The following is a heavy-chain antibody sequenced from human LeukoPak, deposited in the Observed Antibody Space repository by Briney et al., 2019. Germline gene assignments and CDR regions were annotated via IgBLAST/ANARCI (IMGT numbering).Heavy chain of an antibody. CDR1: GFTFSSYA. D-gene: IGHD6-6*01. CDR3: ARGVSSHVRGYFDY. V-gene: IGHV3-23*01. J-gene: IGHJ4*02. CDR2: ITGSGRTT. Sequence: GGSLRLPCAASGFTFSSYAMSWVRQAPGKGLEWVSTITGSGRTTYYADSVKGRFTISRDNSNNTLHLQVNSLRAEDTAVYYCARGVSSHVRGYFDYWGQGTLVTVSS.